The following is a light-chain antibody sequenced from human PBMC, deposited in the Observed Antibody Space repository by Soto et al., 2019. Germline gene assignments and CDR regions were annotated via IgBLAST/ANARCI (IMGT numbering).Light chain of an antibody. CDR2: DVS. CDR1: ISDVGSYNY. CDR3: SSYTGGNPSYV. J-gene: IGLJ1*01. V-gene: IGLV2-14*03. Sequence: QSALTQPASVSGSPGLSITISCTGTISDVGSYNYVSWYQQHPGKAPKLMIYDVSNRPSGVSNRFSGSKSGNTASLTVSGLQAEDEADYYCSSYTGGNPSYVFGTGTKVTVL.